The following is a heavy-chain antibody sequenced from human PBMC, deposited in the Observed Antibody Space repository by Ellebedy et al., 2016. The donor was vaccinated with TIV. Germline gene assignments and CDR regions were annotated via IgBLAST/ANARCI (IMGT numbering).Heavy chain of an antibody. D-gene: IGHD4-17*01. CDR3: ARRIDYGENFDY. V-gene: IGHV5-10-1*01. CDR1: GYSFTSYW. CDR2: IDPSDSYT. J-gene: IGHJ4*02. Sequence: GESLKISCQGSGYSFTSYWISWVRQMPGKGLEWMGRIDPSDSYTNYSPSFQGHVTISADKSISTAYLQWSSLKASDTAMYYCARRIDYGENFDYWGQGTLVTVSS.